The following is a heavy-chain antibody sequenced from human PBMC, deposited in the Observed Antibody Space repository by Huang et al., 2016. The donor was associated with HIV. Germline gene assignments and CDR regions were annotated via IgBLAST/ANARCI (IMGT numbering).Heavy chain of an antibody. CDR2: IQPGGPS. D-gene: IGHD3-3*01. J-gene: IGHJ6*03. V-gene: IGHV4-34*02. CDR1: GASFTTYF. Sequence: QVRLEQWGEGVVKPSDTLSLTCAVYGASFTTYFWSWIRQSPVKGLQWIGEIQPGGPSNYNPGFQSRVIMSVDSPKNQCSLSLRDMTAADAAIYYCARLPTPSYYDTWSLSPVEEDFFYFNMDLWGQGTPVIVSS. CDR3: ARLPTPSYYDTWSLSPVEEDFFYFNMDL.